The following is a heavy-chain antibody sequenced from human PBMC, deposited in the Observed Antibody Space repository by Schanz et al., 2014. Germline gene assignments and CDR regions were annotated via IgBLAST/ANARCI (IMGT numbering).Heavy chain of an antibody. J-gene: IGHJ4*02. CDR1: GFTFDDYA. V-gene: IGHV3-9*01. Sequence: EVQLVESGGGLVQPGRSLRLSCAASGFTFDDYAMHWVRQAPGKGLEWVSRTSNDGSFTTFADSVRGRFTISRDNFKNRLYLQMNSLRLEDTAIYYCAKTLGGAGLTLYFDHWGQGSLVTVSS. D-gene: IGHD3-10*01. CDR2: TSNDGSFT. CDR3: AKTLGGAGLTLYFDH.